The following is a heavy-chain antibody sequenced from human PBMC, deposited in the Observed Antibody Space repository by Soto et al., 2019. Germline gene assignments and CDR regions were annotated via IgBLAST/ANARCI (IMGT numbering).Heavy chain of an antibody. V-gene: IGHV3-23*01. J-gene: IGHJ4*02. CDR1: GFTVSSNY. D-gene: IGHD6-25*01. Sequence: PGGSLRLSCAASGFTVSSNYMSWVRQVPGKGLEWVSSISGSGDSAYYADSVKGRFTISRDNSKNTLYLQINSLRAEDTAVYYCAKERSDHRIAAAAIDYWGQGAQVTVSS. CDR3: AKERSDHRIAAAAIDY. CDR2: ISGSGDSA.